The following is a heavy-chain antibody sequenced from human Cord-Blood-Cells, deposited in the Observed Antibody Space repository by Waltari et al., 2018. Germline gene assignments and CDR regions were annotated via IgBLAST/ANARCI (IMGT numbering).Heavy chain of an antibody. J-gene: IGHJ4*02. V-gene: IGHV1-2*02. CDR3: ARSVSGSYYEDY. Sequence: QVQLVPSGAEAKKPGASVTVSCKASGYTFTGYYMHWVQQAPGQGLEWMGWINPNSGGTNYAQKFQGRVTMTRDTSISTAYMELSRLRSDDTAVYYCARSVSGSYYEDYWGQGTLVTVSS. D-gene: IGHD1-26*01. CDR2: INPNSGGT. CDR1: GYTFTGYY.